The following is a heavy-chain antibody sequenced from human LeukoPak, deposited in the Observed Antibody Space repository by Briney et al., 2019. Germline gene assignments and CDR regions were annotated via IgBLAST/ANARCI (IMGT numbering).Heavy chain of an antibody. CDR3: ARGSGYVLDY. J-gene: IGHJ4*02. D-gene: IGHD2-15*01. CDR2: ISWNSGSI. Sequence: PGGSLRLSCAASGFTFDDYAMHWVRQAPGKGLEWVSGISWNSGSIGYADSVKGRFTISRDNAKNSLYLQMNSLRGEDTGVYYCARGSGYVLDYWTQGTLVTVSS. V-gene: IGHV3-9*01. CDR1: GFTFDDYA.